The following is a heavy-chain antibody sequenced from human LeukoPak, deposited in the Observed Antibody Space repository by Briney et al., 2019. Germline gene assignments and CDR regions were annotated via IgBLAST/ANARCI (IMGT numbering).Heavy chain of an antibody. V-gene: IGHV4-59*12. J-gene: IGHJ4*02. CDR1: GGSISSYY. D-gene: IGHD4-17*01. Sequence: SETLSLTCTVSGGSISSYYWSWIRQPPGKGLEWIGYIYYSGSTYYNPSLKSRVTISVDTSKNQFSLKLSSVTAADTAVYYCAREYGDLFDYWGQGTLVTVSS. CDR3: AREYGDLFDY. CDR2: IYYSGST.